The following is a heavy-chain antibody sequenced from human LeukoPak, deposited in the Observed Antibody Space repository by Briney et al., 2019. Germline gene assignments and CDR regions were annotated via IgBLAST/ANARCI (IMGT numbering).Heavy chain of an antibody. Sequence: LSLTCTVSGGSISSGGYYWTWIRQHPGKGLEWIGYIYYSGSTYYNPSLKSRVTISVDTSKNQFSLKLSSVNATDTAVYYCARDQQYCSSTSCYDWFDTWGQGTLVTVSS. CDR2: IYYSGST. CDR1: GGSISSGGYY. D-gene: IGHD2-2*01. CDR3: ARDQQYCSSTSCYDWFDT. J-gene: IGHJ5*02. V-gene: IGHV4-31*03.